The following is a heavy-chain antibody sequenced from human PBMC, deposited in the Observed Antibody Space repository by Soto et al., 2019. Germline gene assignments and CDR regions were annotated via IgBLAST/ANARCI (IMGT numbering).Heavy chain of an antibody. V-gene: IGHV4-31*03. CDR2: IYYSGST. CDR3: ATPGDSSGSRDAFDI. Sequence: QVQLQESGPGLVKPSQTLSLTCTVSGGSISSGGYYWSWIRQHPGKGLEWIGYIYYSGSTYYNPSLKSRVTIAVDTSKNQFSLKLSSVTAADTAVYYCATPGDSSGSRDAFDIWGQGTMVTVSS. J-gene: IGHJ3*02. D-gene: IGHD3-22*01. CDR1: GGSISSGGYY.